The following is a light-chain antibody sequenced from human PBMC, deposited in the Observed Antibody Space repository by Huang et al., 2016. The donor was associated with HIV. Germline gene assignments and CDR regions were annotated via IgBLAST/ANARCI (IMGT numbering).Light chain of an antibody. V-gene: IGKV3-11*01. J-gene: IGKJ1*01. CDR1: QSVSSY. Sequence: EVVLTQSPATLSLSPGERATLSCRASQSVSSYLAWYQQKPAQAPRLLIYDASNRATGSPARFSGSGSGTDFTLTISSLEPEDFAVYYCQQRSNWPRTFGQGTKVEIK. CDR2: DAS. CDR3: QQRSNWPRT.